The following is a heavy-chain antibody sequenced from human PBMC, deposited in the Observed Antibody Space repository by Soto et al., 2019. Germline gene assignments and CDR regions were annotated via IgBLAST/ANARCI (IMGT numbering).Heavy chain of an antibody. J-gene: IGHJ6*02. V-gene: IGHV3-30*18. Sequence: QPGGSLRLSCAASGFTFSSYGMHWVRQAPGKGLEWVAVISYDGSNKYYADSVKGRFTISRDNSKNTLYLQMNSLRAEDTAVYYCAKDSYGDYYYYAMDVWGQGTTVTVSS. CDR1: GFTFSSYG. CDR2: ISYDGSNK. D-gene: IGHD3-10*01. CDR3: AKDSYGDYYYYAMDV.